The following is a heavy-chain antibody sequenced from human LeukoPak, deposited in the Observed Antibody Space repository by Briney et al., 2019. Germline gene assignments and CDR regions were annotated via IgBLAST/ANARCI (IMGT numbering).Heavy chain of an antibody. CDR1: GGSISNYS. J-gene: IGHJ4*02. V-gene: IGHV4-59*01. CDR3: AREDSGGPFDH. Sequence: SQTLSLTCTVSGGSISNYSWRWIPPPPRGVLEWIGYIDYSGSTNSNPSLKSRVTISVDTPKNQFSLKLSSVTAADTAVYYCAREDSGGPFDHWGQGTLVSVSS. D-gene: IGHD6-19*01. CDR2: IDYSGST.